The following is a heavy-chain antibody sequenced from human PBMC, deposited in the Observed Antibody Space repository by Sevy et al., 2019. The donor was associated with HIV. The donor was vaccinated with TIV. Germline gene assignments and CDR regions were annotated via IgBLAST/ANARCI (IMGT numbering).Heavy chain of an antibody. Sequence: SETLSLTCTVSGDSITSNTYYWAWIRQPPGKGLEWIGSIYYSGNTYYNPSLKSLVTISVDTSKNQFSLELSSVTAADTAEYYCARNIAVLLKWFDPWGQGTLVTVSS. CDR3: ARNIAVLLKWFDP. D-gene: IGHD6-19*01. V-gene: IGHV4-39*01. J-gene: IGHJ5*02. CDR2: IYYSGNT. CDR1: GDSITSNTYY.